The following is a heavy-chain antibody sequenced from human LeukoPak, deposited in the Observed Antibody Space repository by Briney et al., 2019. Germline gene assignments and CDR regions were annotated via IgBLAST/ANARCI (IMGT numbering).Heavy chain of an antibody. CDR1: GGSISSYY. J-gene: IGHJ4*02. D-gene: IGHD6-19*01. CDR3: ARGLPGIAVKGTNFDY. Sequence: SETLSLTCTVSGGSISSYYWSWIRQPPGKGLEWIGYIYYSGSTNYNPSLKSRVTISVDTSKNQFSLKLSSVTAADTAVYYCARGLPGIAVKGTNFDYWGQGTLVTVSS. V-gene: IGHV4-59*12. CDR2: IYYSGST.